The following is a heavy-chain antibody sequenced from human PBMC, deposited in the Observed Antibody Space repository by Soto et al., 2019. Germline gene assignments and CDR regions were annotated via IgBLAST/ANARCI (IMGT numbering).Heavy chain of an antibody. CDR1: GYTFTSYA. CDR2: INAGNGNT. D-gene: IGHD2-15*01. V-gene: IGHV1-3*01. J-gene: IGHJ3*02. CDR3: ARTPPYCSGGSCYPDDAFDI. Sequence: ASLKVSCKASGYTFTSYAMHWVRQAPGQRLEWMGWINAGNGNTKYSQKFQGRVTITRDTSASTAYMELSSLRSEDTAVYYCARTPPYCSGGSCYPDDAFDIWGQGTMVTVSS.